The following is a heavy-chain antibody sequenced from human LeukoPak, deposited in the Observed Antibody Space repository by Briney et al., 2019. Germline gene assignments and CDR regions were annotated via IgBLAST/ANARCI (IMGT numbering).Heavy chain of an antibody. V-gene: IGHV3-30*18. D-gene: IGHD2-8*01. Sequence: PGGSLRLSCAASEFTFSSSGMHWVRQAPGKGLEWVAMISFDGSKRYYGDSVMGRFNISRDNSESTLYLQMNSLRAEDTAVYFCAKSMGAVGDFWGQGTLVTVSA. CDR2: ISFDGSKR. J-gene: IGHJ4*02. CDR3: AKSMGAVGDF. CDR1: EFTFSSSG.